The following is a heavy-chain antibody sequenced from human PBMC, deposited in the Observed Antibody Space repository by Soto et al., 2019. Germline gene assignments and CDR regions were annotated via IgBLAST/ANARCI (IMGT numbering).Heavy chain of an antibody. Sequence: QVQLVESGGGAFQPGRSLRLSCAASGFTFSSHAMHWVRQAPGKGLECVAIISYDGSNKYYGDSVRGRLTISRDNSKNTIYLQMNSLRAEDTAVYYCARDQTGITTTGGGRIDYWGQGTLVTVSS. D-gene: IGHD6-13*01. CDR3: ARDQTGITTTGGGRIDY. CDR2: ISYDGSNK. CDR1: GFTFSSHA. V-gene: IGHV3-30-3*01. J-gene: IGHJ4*02.